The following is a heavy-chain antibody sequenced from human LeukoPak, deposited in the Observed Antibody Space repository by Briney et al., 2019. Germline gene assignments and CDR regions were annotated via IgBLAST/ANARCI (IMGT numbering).Heavy chain of an antibody. J-gene: IGHJ3*02. CDR1: GFTLSQMW. CDR2: IRPKAEGGTT. D-gene: IGHD3-10*01. CDR3: TTGGRSGAFDI. V-gene: IGHV3-15*01. Sequence: GGSLRLSCAASGFTLSQMWMSWVRQAPGKGLEWVGRIRPKAEGGTTDCAAPVKGKFTISRDDSKNTLDLQMNTLKTEDTALYYCTTGGRSGAFDIWGLGTMVTVSS.